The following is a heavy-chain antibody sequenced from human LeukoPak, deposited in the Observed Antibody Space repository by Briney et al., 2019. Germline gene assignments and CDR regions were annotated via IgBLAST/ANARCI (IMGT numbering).Heavy chain of an antibody. V-gene: IGHV3-53*01. D-gene: IGHD1-26*01. CDR1: GLTVTNTY. J-gene: IGHJ4*02. Sequence: GGSLRLSCAASGLTVTNTYMSWVRQAPGKGLEWVAVIYIGGSTYYAESVKGRFTISRDSSENTVYLQMTSLRVEDTAVYYCARCKIGSHFDYWGQGTPVTVSS. CDR3: ARCKIGSHFDY. CDR2: IYIGGST.